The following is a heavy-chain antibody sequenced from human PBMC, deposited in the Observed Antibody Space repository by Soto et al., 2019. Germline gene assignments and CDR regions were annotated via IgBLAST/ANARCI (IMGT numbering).Heavy chain of an antibody. D-gene: IGHD5-12*01. J-gene: IGHJ6*02. CDR3: ASGVATIYYYYGMDV. CDR1: GGSISSGGYY. CDR2: IYYSGST. Sequence: QVQLQESGPGLVKPSQTLSLTCTVSGGSISSGGYYWSWIRQHPGKGLEWIGYIYYSGSTYYNPSLKSRVTISVDTSKNQFSLKLSSVTSADTAVYYCASGVATIYYYYGMDVWGQGTTVTVSS. V-gene: IGHV4-31*03.